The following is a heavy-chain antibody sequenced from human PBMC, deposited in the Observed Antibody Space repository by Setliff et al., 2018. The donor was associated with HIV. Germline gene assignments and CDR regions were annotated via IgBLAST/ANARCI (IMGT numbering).Heavy chain of an antibody. CDR2: LYPSGST. J-gene: IGHJ4*02. Sequence: PSETLSLTCSVSGGSMSPYYWSWIRQPAGKGLEWIGRLYPSGSTIYNPSLRSRVTLSVDTSKNQFSLKLSSVTAADTAVYYCARQERYCTSADCYRYFNYWGQGTLVTVSS. CDR1: GGSMSPYY. D-gene: IGHD2-2*02. V-gene: IGHV4-4*07. CDR3: ARQERYCTSADCYRYFNY.